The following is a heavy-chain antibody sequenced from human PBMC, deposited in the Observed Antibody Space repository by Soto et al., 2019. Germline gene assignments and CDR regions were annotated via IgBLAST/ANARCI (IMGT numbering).Heavy chain of an antibody. V-gene: IGHV3-74*01. CDR2: IDSYGSST. Sequence: EVQLVESGGGLVQPGGSLRLACAASGFTFSRHWMHWVRQAPGKGLVWVSRIDSYGSSTHYADSVKGRFTTSRDNAKNTLYLQMNSLRAEDTAVYYCASPVVPAAMGGPYFYGIDVWGQGTTVTVSS. D-gene: IGHD2-2*01. CDR1: GFTFSRHW. J-gene: IGHJ6*02. CDR3: ASPVVPAAMGGPYFYGIDV.